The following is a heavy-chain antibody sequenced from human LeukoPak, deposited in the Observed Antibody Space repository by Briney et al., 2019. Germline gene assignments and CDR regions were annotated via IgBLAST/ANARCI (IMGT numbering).Heavy chain of an antibody. CDR1: GGSISSSNW. CDR2: IYHSGST. J-gene: IGHJ6*02. D-gene: IGHD6-13*01. CDR3: ARGGAAAGPYYYYGMDV. V-gene: IGHV4-4*02. Sequence: SGTLSLTCAVSGGSISSSNWWSWVRQPPGKGLEWIGEIYHSGSTNYNPSLKSRVTISVDKPKNQFSLKLSSVTAADTAVYYCARGGAAAGPYYYYGMDVWGQGTTVTVSS.